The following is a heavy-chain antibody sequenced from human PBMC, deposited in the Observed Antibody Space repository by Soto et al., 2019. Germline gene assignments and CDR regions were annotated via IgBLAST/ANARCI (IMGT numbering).Heavy chain of an antibody. CDR1: GFTFSRNG. V-gene: IGHV3-33*01. Sequence: QVQLVESGGGGVQPGESLRLSCTASGFTFSRNGMHWVRQAPGKGLEWVAVIWHDATYIYYGDSVNGRFTISRGNSQNTLYLQMDSLSVEDAAIYYCASAVNPGVSYVHSWGLGTLVTVSS. CDR3: ASAVNPGVSYVHS. J-gene: IGHJ4*02. CDR2: IWHDATYI. D-gene: IGHD3-10*02.